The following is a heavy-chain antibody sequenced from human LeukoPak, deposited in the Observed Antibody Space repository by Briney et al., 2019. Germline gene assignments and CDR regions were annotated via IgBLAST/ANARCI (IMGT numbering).Heavy chain of an antibody. V-gene: IGHV1-2*02. CDR1: GYTFTGYY. CDR3: ARMNLNIVVVPAAIYAFDI. D-gene: IGHD2-2*02. J-gene: IGHJ3*02. Sequence: ASVKVSCKASGYTFTGYYMHWVRQAPGQGLEWMGWINPNSGGTNYAQKFQGRVTMTRDTSISTAYMELSRLRSDDTAVYYCARMNLNIVVVPAAIYAFDIWGQGTMVTVSS. CDR2: INPNSGGT.